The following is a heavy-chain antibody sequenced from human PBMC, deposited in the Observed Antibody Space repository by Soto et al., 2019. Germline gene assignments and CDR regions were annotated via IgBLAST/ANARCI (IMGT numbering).Heavy chain of an antibody. CDR1: GFTFSSYV. CDR3: ASPGTPLAY. CDR2: ISGSGGST. D-gene: IGHD1-1*01. Sequence: GGSLRLSCAASGFTFSSYVMSWVRQAPGKGLEWVSGISGSGGSTYYADSVKGRFTISRDNFKNTLFLHMNSLRAEDTAVYYCASPGTPLAYWGQGTLVTVSS. J-gene: IGHJ4*02. V-gene: IGHV3-23*01.